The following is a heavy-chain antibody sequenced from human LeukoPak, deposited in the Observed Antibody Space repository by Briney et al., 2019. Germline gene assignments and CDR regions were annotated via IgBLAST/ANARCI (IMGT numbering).Heavy chain of an antibody. D-gene: IGHD6-19*01. CDR2: ISGSGGST. Sequence: GGSLRLSCAASGFTFSSYWMHWVRQAPGKGLEWVSAISGSGGSTYYADSVKGRFTISRDNSKNTLYLQMNSLRAEDTAVYYCAKRAVAGVWYFDLWGRGTLVTVSS. V-gene: IGHV3-23*01. CDR3: AKRAVAGVWYFDL. CDR1: GFTFSSYW. J-gene: IGHJ2*01.